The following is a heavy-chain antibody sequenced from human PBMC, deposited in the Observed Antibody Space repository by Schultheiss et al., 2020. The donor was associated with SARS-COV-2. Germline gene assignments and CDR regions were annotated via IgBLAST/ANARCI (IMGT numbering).Heavy chain of an antibody. CDR2: ISGSGGST. V-gene: IGHV3-23*01. J-gene: IGHJ4*02. Sequence: GGSLRLSCAASEFTFSTYAMSWVRQAPGKGLEWVSSISGSGGSTYYADSVKGRFTISRDNSKNSLYLQMNSLRAEDTAVYYCARDALEYFDWLLFWGQGTLVTVSS. CDR1: EFTFSTYA. CDR3: ARDALEYFDWLLF. D-gene: IGHD3-9*01.